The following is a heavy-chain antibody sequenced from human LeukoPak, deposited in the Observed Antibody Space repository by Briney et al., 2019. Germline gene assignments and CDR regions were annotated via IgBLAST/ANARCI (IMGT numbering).Heavy chain of an antibody. D-gene: IGHD3-22*01. Sequence: GGSLRLSCAASGFSFSSYGMHWVRQAPGKGLEWVAVISYEGGNEYYADSVKGRFTISRDNSKSTLYLQMTSLRAEDTAVYYCAKDGIRYYYDSSGYYGDYWGQGTLVTVSS. J-gene: IGHJ4*02. CDR3: AKDGIRYYYDSSGYYGDY. CDR2: ISYEGGNE. CDR1: GFSFSSYG. V-gene: IGHV3-30*18.